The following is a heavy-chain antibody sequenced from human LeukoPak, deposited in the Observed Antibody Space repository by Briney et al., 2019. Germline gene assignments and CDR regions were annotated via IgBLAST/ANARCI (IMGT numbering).Heavy chain of an antibody. J-gene: IGHJ6*03. D-gene: IGHD5-18*01. CDR3: ARAKAAMVSYYYYYYMDV. CDR1: GFTFSSYG. V-gene: IGHV3-7*01. Sequence: GGTLRLSCAASGFTFSSYGMSWVRQAPGKGLEWVANIKQDGSEKYYVDSVKGRFTISRDNAKNSLYLHMNSLRAEDTAVYYCARAKAAMVSYYYYYYMDVWGKGTTVTVSS. CDR2: IKQDGSEK.